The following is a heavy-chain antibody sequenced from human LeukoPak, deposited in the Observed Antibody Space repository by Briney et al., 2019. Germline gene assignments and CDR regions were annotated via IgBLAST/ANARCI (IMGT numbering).Heavy chain of an antibody. CDR2: IYPSGST. CDR1: GGSISSGGYY. J-gene: IGHJ4*02. Sequence: PSETLSLTCTVSGGSISSGGYYWSWIRQPAGKGLEWIGRIYPSGSTNYNPSLKSRVTISVDTSNNQFSLKVTSVTAADTAVYYCAKETPTYSYGSRYFDYWGQGTLVTVSS. D-gene: IGHD5-18*01. CDR3: AKETPTYSYGSRYFDY. V-gene: IGHV4-61*02.